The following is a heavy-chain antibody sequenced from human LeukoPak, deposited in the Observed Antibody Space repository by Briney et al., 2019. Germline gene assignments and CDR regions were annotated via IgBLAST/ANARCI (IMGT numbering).Heavy chain of an antibody. V-gene: IGHV3-74*01. CDR2: VNSDGSNT. D-gene: IGHD6-19*01. J-gene: IGHJ4*02. Sequence: GGSLRLSCAASGFTFSSYWMHWVRQAPGKGLVWVSPVNSDGSNTIYADSVKGRFTFSRDNVKNTLYLQMNSLRAEDTAVYYCARGGTGWSSYFDYWGQGTLVTVSS. CDR3: ARGGTGWSSYFDY. CDR1: GFTFSSYW.